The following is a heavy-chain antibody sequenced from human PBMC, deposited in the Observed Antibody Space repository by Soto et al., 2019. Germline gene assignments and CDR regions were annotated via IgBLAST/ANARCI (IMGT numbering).Heavy chain of an antibody. Sequence: QVQLVQSGAEVKKPGASVKVSCKASGYTFTSYDINWVRQATGQGLEWMGWMNPNSGNTGYAQKFQGRVTMTRNTSMSTAYMELSSLRSEDTAVYHCAREFRYCSGGSCDSYYYYYYMDVWGKGTTVTVSS. CDR1: GYTFTSYD. V-gene: IGHV1-8*01. CDR2: MNPNSGNT. CDR3: AREFRYCSGGSCDSYYYYYYMDV. D-gene: IGHD2-15*01. J-gene: IGHJ6*03.